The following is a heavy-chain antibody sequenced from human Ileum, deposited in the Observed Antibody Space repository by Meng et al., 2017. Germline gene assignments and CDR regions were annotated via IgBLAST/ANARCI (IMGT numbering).Heavy chain of an antibody. Sequence: QGRLQESGPGLVKPSETLSLICAVSGDSTTNCNWCIWVRLPPGKGLGWIGEISHSGSTHYNPSLKSRLTISVDTSNNQFSLKLNSVTAADTAVYYCARGGVAARLGTWGQGALVTVSS. J-gene: IGHJ4*02. V-gene: IGHV4-55*08. D-gene: IGHD6-6*01. CDR2: ISHSGST. CDR1: GDSTTNCNW. CDR3: ARGGVAARLGT.